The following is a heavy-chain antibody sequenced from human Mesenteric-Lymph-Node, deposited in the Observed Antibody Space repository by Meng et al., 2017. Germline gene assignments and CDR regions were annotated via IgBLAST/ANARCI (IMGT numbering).Heavy chain of an antibody. Sequence: ASVKVSCKASGYTFTSYYMHWVRQAPGQGLEWMGIINPSGGSTSYAQKFQGRVTMTRNTSTSTVYMELSSLRSEDAAVYYCSRDSSGWNKYWGQGTLVTVSS. J-gene: IGHJ4*02. V-gene: IGHV1-46*01. CDR3: SRDSSGWNKY. D-gene: IGHD6-19*01. CDR2: INPSGGST. CDR1: GYTFTSYY.